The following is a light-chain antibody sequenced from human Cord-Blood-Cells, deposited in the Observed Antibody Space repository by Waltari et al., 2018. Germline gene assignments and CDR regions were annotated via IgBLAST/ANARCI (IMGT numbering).Light chain of an antibody. CDR3: SSYAGSNNLV. Sequence: QSALTQPPSTSASPGQSVTISCTVTSSDVGGYNYVSWYQQYPGKAPKLMIYEVSKRPSGVPDRFSGSKSGNTASLTVSGLQAEDEADYYCSSYAGSNNLVFGGGTKLTVL. V-gene: IGLV2-8*01. CDR2: EVS. CDR1: SSDVGGYNY. J-gene: IGLJ3*02.